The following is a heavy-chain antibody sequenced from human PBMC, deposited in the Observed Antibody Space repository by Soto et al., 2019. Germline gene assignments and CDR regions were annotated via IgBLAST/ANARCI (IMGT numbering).Heavy chain of an antibody. D-gene: IGHD3-22*01. Sequence: ASVKVSCKASGYTFTSYYMHWVRQAPGQGLEWMGIINPSGGSTSYAQKFQGRVTMTRDTSTSTVYMELSSLRSEDTAVYYCARGGASDSSGPNWFDPWGQGTLVTVSS. V-gene: IGHV1-46*01. J-gene: IGHJ5*02. CDR3: ARGGASDSSGPNWFDP. CDR1: GYTFTSYY. CDR2: INPSGGST.